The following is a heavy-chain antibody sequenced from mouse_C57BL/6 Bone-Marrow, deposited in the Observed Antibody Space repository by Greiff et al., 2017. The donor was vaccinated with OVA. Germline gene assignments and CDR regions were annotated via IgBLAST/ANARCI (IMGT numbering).Heavy chain of an antibody. V-gene: IGHV1-5*01. J-gene: IGHJ1*03. CDR2: IYPGNSDT. D-gene: IGHD1-1*01. CDR1: GYTFTSYW. CDR3: TKGDYGSPYWYFDV. Sequence: EVQVVESGTVLARPGASVKMSCKTSGYTFTSYWMHWVKQRPGQGLEWIGAIYPGNSDTSYNQKFKGKAKLTAVTSASTAYMELSSLTNEDSAVYYCTKGDYGSPYWYFDVWGTGTTVTVSS.